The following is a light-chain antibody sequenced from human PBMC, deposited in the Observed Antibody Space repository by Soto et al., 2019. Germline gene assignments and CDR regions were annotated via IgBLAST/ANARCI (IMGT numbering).Light chain of an antibody. CDR1: SSNIGSNT. CDR2: SNN. CDR3: AAWDDSLNGPV. J-gene: IGLJ3*02. Sequence: QAVVTQPPSASGTPGQRVTISCSGSSSNIGSNTVNWYQQLPGTAPKLLIYSNNQRPSGVPDRFSGSKSGTSASLAISGLQSEYEADYYCAAWDDSLNGPVFGGGTTLTVL. V-gene: IGLV1-44*01.